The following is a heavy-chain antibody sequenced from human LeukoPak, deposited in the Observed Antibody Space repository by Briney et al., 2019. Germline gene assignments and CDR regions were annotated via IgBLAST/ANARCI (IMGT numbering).Heavy chain of an antibody. V-gene: IGHV1-69*01. J-gene: IGHJ6*04. CDR2: IIPIFGTA. CDR1: GGTFSSYA. Sequence: ASVKVSCKASGGTFSSYAISWVRQSPGPGLEWMGGIIPIFGTANYAQKFQGRVTITADESTSTAYVELSSLRSEDTAVYYCASGGYDILTGPRYYYGMDVWGKGTTVAVSS. D-gene: IGHD3-9*01. CDR3: ASGGYDILTGPRYYYGMDV.